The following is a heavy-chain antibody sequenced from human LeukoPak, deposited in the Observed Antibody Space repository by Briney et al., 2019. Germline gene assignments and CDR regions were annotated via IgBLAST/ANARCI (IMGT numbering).Heavy chain of an antibody. CDR3: AKGPRPDIAVAHTVEN. V-gene: IGHV3-23*01. D-gene: IGHD6-19*01. J-gene: IGHJ4*02. Sequence: PAESLTLSCAVSGFTFSNYAMSWVRQVPGRGLEWVATIISRGDSTYDADSVKGRFTISRDNSKNSLNLQMNSVRAEDTAVYYCAKGPRPDIAVAHTVENWGQGTLVTVSS. CDR1: GFTFSNYA. CDR2: IISRGDST.